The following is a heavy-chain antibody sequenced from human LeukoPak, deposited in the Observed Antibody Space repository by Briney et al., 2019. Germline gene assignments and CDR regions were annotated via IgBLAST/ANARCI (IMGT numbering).Heavy chain of an antibody. J-gene: IGHJ4*02. Sequence: SVKVSCKASGYTFTGYYMRWVRQAPGQGLEWMGWINPNSGGTNYAQKFQGRVTMTRDTSISTAYMELSRLRSDDTAVYYCARSVSGSYLPHCDYWGQGTLVTVSS. CDR2: INPNSGGT. D-gene: IGHD1-26*01. CDR3: ARSVSGSYLPHCDY. CDR1: GYTFTGYY. V-gene: IGHV1-2*02.